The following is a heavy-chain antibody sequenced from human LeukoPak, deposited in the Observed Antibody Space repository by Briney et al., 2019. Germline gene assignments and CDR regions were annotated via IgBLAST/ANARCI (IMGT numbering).Heavy chain of an antibody. Sequence: GASVKVSCKASGYTFTSYDINWVRQATGQGLEWMGWMNPNSGNTGYAQKFQGRVTITRNTSISTAYMELSSLRSEDTAVYYCARSLYYDFWSASGAFDIWGQGTMVTVSS. CDR2: MNPNSGNT. CDR3: ARSLYYDFWSASGAFDI. J-gene: IGHJ3*02. V-gene: IGHV1-8*03. CDR1: GYTFTSYD. D-gene: IGHD3-3*01.